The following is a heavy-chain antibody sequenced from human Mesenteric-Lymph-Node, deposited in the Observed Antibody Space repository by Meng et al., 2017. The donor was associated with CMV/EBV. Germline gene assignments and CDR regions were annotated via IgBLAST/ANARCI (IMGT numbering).Heavy chain of an antibody. J-gene: IGHJ6*02. CDR2: ISWNSGSI. Sequence: SLKILCAASGFTFDDYAMHRVRQAPGKGLEWVSGISWNSGSIGYADSVKGRFTISRDNAKNSLYLQMNSLRAEDMALYYCAKDRSPYYYDGMDVWGQGTTVTVSS. V-gene: IGHV3-9*03. CDR3: AKDRSPYYYDGMDV. CDR1: GFTFDDYA.